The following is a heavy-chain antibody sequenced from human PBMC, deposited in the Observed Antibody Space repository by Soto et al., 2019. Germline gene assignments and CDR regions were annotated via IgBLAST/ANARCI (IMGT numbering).Heavy chain of an antibody. CDR1: GSFVNSDTHS. J-gene: IGHJ5*02. D-gene: IGHD2-2*02. V-gene: IGHV4-61*01. CDR3: ARVGGSCSATTCSTRGDA. Sequence: SETLGLTCTVSGSFVNSDTHSWSWIRQTPGKRLEWIGFIYSGGSTKNPSLRSRVTMSVDTSQQQLSLKLRSVIVRDTAVYHFARVGGSCSATTCSTRGDAGGQG. CDR2: IYSGGST.